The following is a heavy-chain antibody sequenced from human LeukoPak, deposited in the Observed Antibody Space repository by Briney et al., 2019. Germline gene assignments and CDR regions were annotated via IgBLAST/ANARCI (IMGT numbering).Heavy chain of an antibody. Sequence: GGTLRLSCAVSGFTFSRYSMNWVTGAPGKGLEWGSSISSNSSYIFYADSVKGRFPISRDNAKHSLYLQMNSLRAEDTAVYYCATGGRQGYYGSGSYLGVDHWGQGTLVTVSS. V-gene: IGHV3-21*01. J-gene: IGHJ4*02. CDR3: ATGGRQGYYGSGSYLGVDH. D-gene: IGHD3-10*01. CDR1: GFTFSRYS. CDR2: ISSNSSYI.